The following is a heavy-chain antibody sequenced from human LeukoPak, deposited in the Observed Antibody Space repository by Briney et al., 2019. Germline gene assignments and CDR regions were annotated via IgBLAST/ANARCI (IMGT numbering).Heavy chain of an antibody. CDR1: GGSISNYY. CDR3: ARVLMGPYFDY. V-gene: IGHV4-59*12. Sequence: NPSETLSLTCTVSGGSISNYYWSWIRQPPGKGLEWIGYIHYSGSTYYNPSLTSRVTISVDTSKNQFSLKLSSVTAADTAVYYCARVLMGPYFDYWGQGTLVTVSS. J-gene: IGHJ4*02. CDR2: IHYSGST. D-gene: IGHD3-16*01.